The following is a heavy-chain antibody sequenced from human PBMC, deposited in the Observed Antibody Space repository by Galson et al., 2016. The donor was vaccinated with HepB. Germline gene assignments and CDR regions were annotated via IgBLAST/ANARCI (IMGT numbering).Heavy chain of an antibody. Sequence: SVKVSCKASGYTFTSYDINWVRQATGQGLEWMGWMNSNSGNTVYAQKFQGRLTMTRNTSISTAYMELSSLTSEDTAIHFCARGRGTFGYWGQGSLVTASS. CDR3: ARGRGTFGY. CDR1: GYTFTSYD. V-gene: IGHV1-8*01. D-gene: IGHD3-10*01. CDR2: MNSNSGNT. J-gene: IGHJ4*02.